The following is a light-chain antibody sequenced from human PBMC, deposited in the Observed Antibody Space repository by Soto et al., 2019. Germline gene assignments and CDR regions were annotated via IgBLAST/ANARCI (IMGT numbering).Light chain of an antibody. CDR2: GAS. V-gene: IGKV3-20*01. J-gene: IGKJ4*01. CDR3: QQYFTSPRT. Sequence: EVVLTQSPGTLSLSPGERATLSCRASQTVSLSYLAWYQQKPGQAPRLLIYGASSRATGIPDRFSGGGSGTGFTVTISGLEPEGFAMYYCQQYFTSPRTVGGGTKVEIK. CDR1: QTVSLSY.